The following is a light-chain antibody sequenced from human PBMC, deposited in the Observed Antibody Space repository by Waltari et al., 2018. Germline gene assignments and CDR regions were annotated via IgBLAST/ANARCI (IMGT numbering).Light chain of an antibody. Sequence: QSALTQPASVSGSPGQSTTISCTGTSSDIGTYNYVSWYQQYPGKAPKLMVHGVTNRPSGVSDRFSGSKSGNTASLTISGLQAEDEAVYYCCSYARSRTLLFGGGTELTVL. CDR3: CSYARSRTLL. CDR2: GVT. V-gene: IGLV2-23*01. CDR1: SSDIGTYNY. J-gene: IGLJ3*02.